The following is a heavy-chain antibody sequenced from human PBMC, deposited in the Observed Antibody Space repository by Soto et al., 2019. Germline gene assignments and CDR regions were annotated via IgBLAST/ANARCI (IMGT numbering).Heavy chain of an antibody. CDR3: VRGVEAVAGYCYYHGMDV. V-gene: IGHV1-46*03. J-gene: IGHJ6*02. D-gene: IGHD6-19*01. Sequence: QVQVGQSGAEVKKPGASVKVTCNASGYTFTSYYIHWERQAPGQGFEWMGIINPSGGSTTYAQKFKGRVTMTTDTSTSKVSMELSSLRSEDTAVYYCVRGVEAVAGYCYYHGMDVWGQGTTVTVSS. CDR2: INPSGGST. CDR1: GYTFTSYY.